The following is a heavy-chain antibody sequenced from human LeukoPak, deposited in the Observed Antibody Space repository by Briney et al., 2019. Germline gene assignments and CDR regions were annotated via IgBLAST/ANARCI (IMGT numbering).Heavy chain of an antibody. CDR2: IYSGGST. V-gene: IGHV3-53*01. CDR1: GFTVNSNY. D-gene: IGHD3-22*01. Sequence: GGSLRLSCAASGFTVNSNYVSWVRQAPGKGLEWVSVIYSGGSTYYADSVKGRFTISRDNSKNTLYLQMNSLRAEDTAVYYCATYYYDSSGYYYPTDYWGQGTLVTVSS. J-gene: IGHJ4*02. CDR3: ATYYYDSSGYYYPTDY.